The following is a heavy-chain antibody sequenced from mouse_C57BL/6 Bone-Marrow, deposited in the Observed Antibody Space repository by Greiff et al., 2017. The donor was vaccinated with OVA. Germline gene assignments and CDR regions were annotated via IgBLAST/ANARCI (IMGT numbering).Heavy chain of an antibody. CDR1: GYTFTDHT. V-gene: IGHV1-78*01. D-gene: IGHD4-1*01. CDR3: ARKRELGPHFDY. CDR2: IYPRDGST. J-gene: IGHJ2*01. Sequence: VQRVESDAELVKPGASVKISCKVSGYTFTDHTIHWMKQRPEQGLEWIGYIYPRDGSTKYNEKFKGKATLTADKSSSTAYMQLNSLTSEDSAVYFCARKRELGPHFDYWGQGTTLTVSS.